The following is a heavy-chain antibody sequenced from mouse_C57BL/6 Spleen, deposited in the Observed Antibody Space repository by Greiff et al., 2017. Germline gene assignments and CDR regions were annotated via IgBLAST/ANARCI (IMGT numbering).Heavy chain of an antibody. D-gene: IGHD2-4*01. CDR1: GFTFSSYT. V-gene: IGHV5-9*01. Sequence: EVQLVESGGGLVKPGGSLKLSCAASGFTFSSYTMSWVRQTPEKRLEWVATISGGGGNTYYPDSVKGRFTISRDNAKNTLYLQMSSLRSEDTALYYCARHERLRGGLAYWGQGTLVTVSA. J-gene: IGHJ3*01. CDR2: ISGGGGNT. CDR3: ARHERLRGGLAY.